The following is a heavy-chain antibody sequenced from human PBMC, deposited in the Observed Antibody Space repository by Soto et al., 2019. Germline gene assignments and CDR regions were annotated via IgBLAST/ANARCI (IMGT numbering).Heavy chain of an antibody. CDR3: ARQSIPIGEVIARDGFNI. CDR2: IFYTGST. J-gene: IGHJ3*02. Sequence: QLQLQESGPGLVKPSETLSLTCSVSAGSTRSSNYYWAWIRQPPGKGLEWIGSIFYTGSTDYSPSLKSRVTISAETSKNQFSLKLTSVTAADTAVYYCARQSIPIGEVIARDGFNIWGQGTMVTVSS. V-gene: IGHV4-39*01. D-gene: IGHD3-16*02. CDR1: AGSTRSSNYY.